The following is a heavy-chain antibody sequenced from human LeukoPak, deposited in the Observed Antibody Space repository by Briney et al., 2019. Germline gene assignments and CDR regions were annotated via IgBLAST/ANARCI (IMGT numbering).Heavy chain of an antibody. CDR2: INHSGST. J-gene: IGHJ4*02. V-gene: IGHV4-34*01. D-gene: IGHD4-17*01. CDR1: GGSLSGYY. CDR3: AIARRDYGRSFDY. Sequence: SETLSLTCAVSGGSLSGYYWTWIRQPPGKGLEWIGEINHSGSTNYNPSLKSRVTISVDTSRKQFFLRLSSVTAADTAMYYCAIARRDYGRSFDYWGQGTLVTVSS.